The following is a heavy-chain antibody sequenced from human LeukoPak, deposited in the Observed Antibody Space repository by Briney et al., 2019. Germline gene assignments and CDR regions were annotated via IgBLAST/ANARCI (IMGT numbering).Heavy chain of an antibody. V-gene: IGHV1-69*04. Sequence: ASVKVSCKASGGTFSSYAISWVRRAPGQGLEWMGRIIPILGIANYAQKFQGRVTITADKSTSTAYMELSSLRSEDTAVYYCAREIAYATLDYWGQGTLVTVSS. CDR3: AREIAYATLDY. J-gene: IGHJ4*02. CDR1: GGTFSSYA. CDR2: IIPILGIA.